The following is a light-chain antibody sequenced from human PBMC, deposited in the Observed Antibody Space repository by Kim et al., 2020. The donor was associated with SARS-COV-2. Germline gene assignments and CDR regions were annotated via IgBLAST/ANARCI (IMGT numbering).Light chain of an antibody. CDR2: SAS. J-gene: IGKJ3*01. Sequence: AIRMTQSPSSFSASTGDRVTISCRASQGISNYLAWYQQKPVKAPKLLIYSASTLQSGVPSRFSGSGSGTDFTRTISSLQSEDFATYYCQQCYSYPFTFGPGTKVDIK. V-gene: IGKV1-8*01. CDR1: QGISNY. CDR3: QQCYSYPFT.